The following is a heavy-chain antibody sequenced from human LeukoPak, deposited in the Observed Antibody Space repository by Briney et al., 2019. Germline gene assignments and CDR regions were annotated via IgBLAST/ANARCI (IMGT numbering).Heavy chain of an antibody. Sequence: GGSLRLSCAASGFTFSSYSMNWVRQAPGKGLEWVTYISSSSSTIYYADSVKGRFTISRDNAKNSLYLQMNSLRDEYTAVYYCASDSGYDYRFDDWGQGTLVTVSS. D-gene: IGHD5-12*01. CDR1: GFTFSSYS. CDR3: ASDSGYDYRFDD. V-gene: IGHV3-48*02. CDR2: ISSSSSTI. J-gene: IGHJ4*02.